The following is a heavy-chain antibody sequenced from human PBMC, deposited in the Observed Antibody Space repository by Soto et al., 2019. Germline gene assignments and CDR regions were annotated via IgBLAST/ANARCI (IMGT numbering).Heavy chain of an antibody. V-gene: IGHV4-34*01. CDR2: INHSGST. CDR3: ARGQGAAAGTAPNWFDP. Sequence: QVQLQQWGAGLLKPSETLSLTCAVYGGSFSGYYWSWIRQPPGKGLEWIGEINHSGSTNYNPSLKGRGPISVDTSKNQFSLKLSSVTAADTAVYYCARGQGAAAGTAPNWFDPWGQGTLVTVSS. CDR1: GGSFSGYY. J-gene: IGHJ5*02. D-gene: IGHD6-13*01.